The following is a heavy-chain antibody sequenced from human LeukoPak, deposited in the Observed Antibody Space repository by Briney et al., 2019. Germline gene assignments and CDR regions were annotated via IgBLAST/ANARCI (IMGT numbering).Heavy chain of an antibody. D-gene: IGHD2-2*01. Sequence: SETLSLTCTVSGGSISSYYWSWIRQPPGKGLEWIGYVYYSGSTNYNPSLKSRVTISVDTSKNQFSLKLSSVTAADTAVYYCARVGYCNSTSCRLYYFDYWGQGTLVTVSS. CDR1: GGSISSYY. CDR2: VYYSGST. J-gene: IGHJ4*02. V-gene: IGHV4-59*01. CDR3: ARVGYCNSTSCRLYYFDY.